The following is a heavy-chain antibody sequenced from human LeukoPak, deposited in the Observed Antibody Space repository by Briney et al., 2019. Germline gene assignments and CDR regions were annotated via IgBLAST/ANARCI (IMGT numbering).Heavy chain of an antibody. Sequence: GGSLRLSCAASGFTSEFTFGTYSMNWVRQAPGKGLEWLAYISSTRSTIYYADSVKGRFTISRDNAKNTLYLQMNSLRAEDTAVYYCFSVSSWESRFDYWGQGTLVTVAS. J-gene: IGHJ4*02. CDR3: FSVSSWESRFDY. V-gene: IGHV3-48*04. CDR1: GFTSEFTFGTYS. CDR2: ISSTRSTI. D-gene: IGHD6-13*01.